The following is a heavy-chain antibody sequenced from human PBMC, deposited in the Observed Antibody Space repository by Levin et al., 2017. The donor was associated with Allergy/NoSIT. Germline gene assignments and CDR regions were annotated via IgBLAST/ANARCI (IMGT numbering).Heavy chain of an antibody. CDR1: GSSFTRYW. D-gene: IGHD4-17*01. Sequence: GESLKISCKGSGSSFTRYWIGWVRQMPGKGLEWMGIIYPTDSDTRYSPSFQGQVNISADKSISTAYLQWSSLRASDTAMYYCARRRWGDYVHDAFDIWGQGTMVIVSS. V-gene: IGHV5-51*01. J-gene: IGHJ3*02. CDR3: ARRRWGDYVHDAFDI. CDR2: IYPTDSDT.